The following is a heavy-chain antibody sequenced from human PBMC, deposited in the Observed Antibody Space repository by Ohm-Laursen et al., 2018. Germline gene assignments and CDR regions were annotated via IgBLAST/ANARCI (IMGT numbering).Heavy chain of an antibody. J-gene: IGHJ4*02. CDR2: ISYDGSNK. V-gene: IGHV3-30*04. CDR1: AFTFSSHA. CDR3: AKGSDIVD. Sequence: LSLTCAASAFTFSSHAMHWVRQAPGKGLEWVAFISYDGSNKYYADSVKGRFTISRDNSKNTLYLQMNSLRAEDTAVYYCAKGSDIVDWGQGTLVTVSS. D-gene: IGHD2-15*01.